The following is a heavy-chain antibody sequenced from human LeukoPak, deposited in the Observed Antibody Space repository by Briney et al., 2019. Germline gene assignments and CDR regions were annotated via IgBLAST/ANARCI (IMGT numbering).Heavy chain of an antibody. CDR3: AKTLLPLGPRSFSQVGY. J-gene: IGHJ4*02. D-gene: IGHD3-16*01. Sequence: PGGSLRLSCAASGFTFSSYAMSWVRQAPGKGLEWVAFIRYDGSNKYYADSVKGRFTISRDNSKNTLYLQMNSLRAEDTAVYYCAKTLLPLGPRSFSQVGYWGQGTLVTVSS. CDR2: IRYDGSNK. CDR1: GFTFSSYA. V-gene: IGHV3-30*02.